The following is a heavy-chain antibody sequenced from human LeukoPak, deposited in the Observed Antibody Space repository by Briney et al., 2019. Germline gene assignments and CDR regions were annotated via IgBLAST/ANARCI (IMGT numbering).Heavy chain of an antibody. Sequence: SETLSLTCTVSGGSISSYYWSWIRQPAGKGLEWIGRIYTSGSTNYNPSLKSRVTMSVETSKNQFSLKLSSVTAADTAVYYCARIISSWRDYYFDYWGQGTLVTVSS. D-gene: IGHD6-13*01. V-gene: IGHV4-4*07. J-gene: IGHJ4*02. CDR3: ARIISSWRDYYFDY. CDR1: GGSISSYY. CDR2: IYTSGST.